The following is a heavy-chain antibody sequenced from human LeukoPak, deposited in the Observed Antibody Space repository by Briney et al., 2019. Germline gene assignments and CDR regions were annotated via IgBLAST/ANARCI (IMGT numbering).Heavy chain of an antibody. Sequence: GGSLRLSCAASGFTFSSYGMHWVRQAPGKGLEWVAVIWYDGSNKYYADSVKGRFTISRDNSKNTLYLQMNSLRAEDTAVYNCARDFGNSYFQHWGQGTLVTVSS. D-gene: IGHD4-23*01. CDR3: ARDFGNSYFQH. CDR1: GFTFSSYG. CDR2: IWYDGSNK. J-gene: IGHJ1*01. V-gene: IGHV3-33*01.